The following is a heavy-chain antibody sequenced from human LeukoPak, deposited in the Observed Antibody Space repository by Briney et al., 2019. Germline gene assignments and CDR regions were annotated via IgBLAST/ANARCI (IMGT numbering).Heavy chain of an antibody. J-gene: IGHJ4*02. D-gene: IGHD3-3*01. CDR2: ISSSGSTI. V-gene: IGHV3-11*04. Sequence: GGSLRLSCAASGFTFSDAWMSWVRQAPGKGLEWVSYISSSGSTIYYADSVKGRLTISRDNAKNSLYLQMNSLRAEDTAVYYCARALYYDFWSGPIDYWGQGTLVTVSS. CDR1: GFTFSDAW. CDR3: ARALYYDFWSGPIDY.